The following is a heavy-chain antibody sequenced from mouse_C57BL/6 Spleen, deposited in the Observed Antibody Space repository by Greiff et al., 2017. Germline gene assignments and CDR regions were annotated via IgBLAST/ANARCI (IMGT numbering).Heavy chain of an antibody. V-gene: IGHV1-19*01. J-gene: IGHJ4*01. CDR1: GYTFTDYY. D-gene: IGHD1-1*01. CDR3: ASRGYGSRAMDY. CDR2: INPYNGGT. Sequence: EVQLQQSGPVLVKPGASVKMSCKASGYTFTDYYMNWVKQSHGKSLEWIGVINPYNGGTSYNQKFKGKATLTVDKSSSTGYMELNSLTSEDSAVYYCASRGYGSRAMDYWGQGTSVTVSA.